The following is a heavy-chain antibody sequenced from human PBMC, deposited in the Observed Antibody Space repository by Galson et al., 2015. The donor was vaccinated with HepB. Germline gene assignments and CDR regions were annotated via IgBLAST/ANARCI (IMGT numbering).Heavy chain of an antibody. Sequence: PGKGLEWVSGISGSGGSTFYADSVQGRFTISRDNSKNTLFLQVNSLRAEDTAIYYCARDWTTTWSDAFDIWGQGTMVTVSS. V-gene: IGHV3-23*01. CDR2: ISGSGGST. CDR3: ARDWTTTWSDAFDI. J-gene: IGHJ3*02. D-gene: IGHD4-17*01.